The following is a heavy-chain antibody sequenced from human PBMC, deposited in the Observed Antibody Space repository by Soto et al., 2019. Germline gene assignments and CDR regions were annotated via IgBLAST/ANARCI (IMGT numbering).Heavy chain of an antibody. Sequence: EVQLVESGGGFTQAGGSLRLSCAASGFKFRDYSFNCVRQGPGRGLEWIAFISTVPDITYYADSVKGRFAISRDNAENAVLLQMTSLRDEDTAVYYCAKDRWVSTRSFDFWGQGRLVAVSS. V-gene: IGHV3-48*02. CDR1: GFKFRDYS. J-gene: IGHJ4*02. CDR3: AKDRWVSTRSFDF. D-gene: IGHD3-16*01. CDR2: ISTVPDIT.